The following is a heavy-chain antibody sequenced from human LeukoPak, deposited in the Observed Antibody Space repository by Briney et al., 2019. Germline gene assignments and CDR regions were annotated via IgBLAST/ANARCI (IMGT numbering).Heavy chain of an antibody. CDR3: ARISGRLHLNWFDP. J-gene: IGHJ5*02. CDR1: GGSISSGSYY. V-gene: IGHV4-61*02. D-gene: IGHD4-11*01. Sequence: SETLSLTCTVSGGSISSGSYYWSWIRQPAGKGLEWIGRIYTSGSTNYNPSLKSRVTISVDTSKNQFSLKLSSVTAADTAVYYCARISGRLHLNWFDPWGQGTLVTVSS. CDR2: IYTSGST.